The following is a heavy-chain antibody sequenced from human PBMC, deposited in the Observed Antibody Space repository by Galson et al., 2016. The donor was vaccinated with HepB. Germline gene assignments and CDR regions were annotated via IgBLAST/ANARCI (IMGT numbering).Heavy chain of an antibody. J-gene: IGHJ4*02. Sequence: SLRLSCAASGFTFSSYSMNWVRQAPGKGLEWVSSISSSSSYIYYADSVKGRFTISRDKAKNSLYLQMNSLRAEDTAVYYCARGDIVRAIFDYWGQGTLVTVSS. CDR1: GFTFSSYS. D-gene: IGHD1-26*01. V-gene: IGHV3-21*01. CDR2: ISSSSSYI. CDR3: ARGDIVRAIFDY.